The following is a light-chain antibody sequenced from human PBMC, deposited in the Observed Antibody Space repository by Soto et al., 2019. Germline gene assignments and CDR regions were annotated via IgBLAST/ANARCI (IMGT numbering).Light chain of an antibody. Sequence: IVMTQSPATLAVYARERATLSCRASQSVSSNLAWYQQKPGQAPRLLIYGASTRATGIPARFSGSGSGTEFTLTISSLQSEDFAVYYCQQYNNWPETFGQGTKVDIK. CDR2: GAS. J-gene: IGKJ1*01. CDR3: QQYNNWPET. V-gene: IGKV3-15*01. CDR1: QSVSSN.